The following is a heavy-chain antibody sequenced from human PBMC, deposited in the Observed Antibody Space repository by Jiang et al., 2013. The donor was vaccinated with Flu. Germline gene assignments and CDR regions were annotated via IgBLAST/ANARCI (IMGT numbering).Heavy chain of an antibody. V-gene: IGHV1-18*01. Sequence: SGAEVKKPGASVKVSCKASGYTFTSYGISWVRQAPGQGLEWMGWISAYNGNTNYAQKLQGRVTMTTDTSTSTAYMELRSLRSDDTAVYYCARDPLYYYDSSGYYFAHWYFDLWGRGTLVTVSS. CDR1: GYTFTSYG. CDR2: ISAYNGNT. CDR3: ARDPLYYYDSSGYYFAHWYFDL. J-gene: IGHJ2*01. D-gene: IGHD3-22*01.